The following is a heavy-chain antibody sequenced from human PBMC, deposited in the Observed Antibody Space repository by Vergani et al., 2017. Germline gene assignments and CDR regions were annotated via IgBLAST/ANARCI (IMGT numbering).Heavy chain of an antibody. V-gene: IGHV3-15*01. Sequence: VQLQQWGAGLLKPSETLSLTCAVYGGSFSGYYWSWVRQAPGKGLEWVGRIKSKTDGGTTDYAAPVKGRFTISRDDSKNTLYLQMNSLKTEDTAVYYCTTRAGVPAAIGYAFDIWGQGTMVTVSS. CDR3: TTRAGVPAAIGYAFDI. CDR1: GGSFSGYY. CDR2: IKSKTDGGTT. J-gene: IGHJ3*02. D-gene: IGHD2-2*02.